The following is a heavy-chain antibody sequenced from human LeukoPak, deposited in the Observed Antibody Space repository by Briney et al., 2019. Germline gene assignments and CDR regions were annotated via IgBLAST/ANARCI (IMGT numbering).Heavy chain of an antibody. D-gene: IGHD5-18*01. J-gene: IGHJ6*03. CDR3: ATTTAMALNYYYYYMDV. CDR2: TNPNSGGT. Sequence: ASVKVSCKASGYTFTGYYMHWVRQAPGQGLEWMGRTNPNSGGTNYAQKFQGRVTMTRDTSISTAYMELSRLRSDDTAVYYCATTTAMALNYYYYYMDVWGKGTTVTVSS. V-gene: IGHV1-2*06. CDR1: GYTFTGYY.